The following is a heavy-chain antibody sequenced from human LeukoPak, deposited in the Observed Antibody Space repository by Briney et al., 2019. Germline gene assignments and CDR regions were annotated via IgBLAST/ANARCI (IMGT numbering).Heavy chain of an antibody. D-gene: IGHD2-15*01. J-gene: IGHJ6*02. CDR1: GFTFSSYA. CDR3: AKGIRYCRGGSFYSFHYYGMDV. Sequence: PGGSLRPSCAASGFTFSSYAMSWVRQAPGKGLEWVSAVSGSGNSTSNADSVKGRFTISRDNSKNTLYLQMNSLRAEDTAVYYCAKGIRYCRGGSFYSFHYYGMDVWGQGTTVTVSS. CDR2: VSGSGNST. V-gene: IGHV3-23*01.